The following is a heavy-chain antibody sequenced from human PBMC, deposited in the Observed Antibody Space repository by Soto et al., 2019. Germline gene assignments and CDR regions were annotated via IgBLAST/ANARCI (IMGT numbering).Heavy chain of an antibody. Sequence: QVQLQESGPGLVKPSQTLSLTCTVSGGSISSGGYYWSWIRQHPWTGLEWIGYIYYSGSTYYNPSLKSRVTISVDTSKNQFPLKLSSVTAADTAVYYCARGLGATGNHFDYWGQGTLVTVSS. D-gene: IGHD1-26*01. CDR3: ARGLGATGNHFDY. J-gene: IGHJ4*02. V-gene: IGHV4-31*03. CDR1: GGSISSGGYY. CDR2: IYYSGST.